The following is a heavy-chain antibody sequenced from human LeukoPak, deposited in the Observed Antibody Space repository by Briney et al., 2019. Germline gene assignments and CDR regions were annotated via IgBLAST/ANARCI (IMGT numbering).Heavy chain of an antibody. Sequence: GGSLRLSCAASGFTFSSYTMNWVRQAPGKGLEWVSSISSRSSYIFYADSVKGRFTISRDNSKNTLYLQMNSLRAEDTAVYYCARDGSSGSGSWFDPWGQGTLVTVSS. V-gene: IGHV3-21*01. CDR3: ARDGSSGSGSWFDP. J-gene: IGHJ5*02. CDR1: GFTFSSYT. CDR2: ISSRSSYI. D-gene: IGHD6-19*01.